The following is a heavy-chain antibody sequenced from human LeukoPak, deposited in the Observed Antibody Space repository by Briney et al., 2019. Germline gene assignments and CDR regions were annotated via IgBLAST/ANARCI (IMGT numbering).Heavy chain of an antibody. J-gene: IGHJ3*02. D-gene: IGHD1-26*01. CDR1: GFTFSNYA. CDR2: ISYDGNNE. Sequence: PGRSLRLSCAASGFTFSNYAMHWVRQAPGKGLEWVAVISYDGNNEYYADSVKGRFTISRDNAKSTLYLQMNSLRAEDTAVYYCARVRGGSGSSYAADAFDIWGQGTMVTVSS. V-gene: IGHV3-30*04. CDR3: ARVRGGSGSSYAADAFDI.